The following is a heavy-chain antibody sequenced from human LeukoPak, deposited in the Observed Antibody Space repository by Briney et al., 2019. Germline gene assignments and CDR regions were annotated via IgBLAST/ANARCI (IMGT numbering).Heavy chain of an antibody. Sequence: SETLSLTCAVYGGSFSGYYWSWLRQPPGKGLDWIGEINHSGSTNYNPSLKSRVTISVDMSKNQFSLKLNSVTAADTAVYYCARGGGYDYVWGSYRRPYYFDYWGQGTLVTVSS. J-gene: IGHJ4*02. V-gene: IGHV4-34*01. D-gene: IGHD3-16*02. CDR2: INHSGST. CDR3: ARGGGYDYVWGSYRRPYYFDY. CDR1: GGSFSGYY.